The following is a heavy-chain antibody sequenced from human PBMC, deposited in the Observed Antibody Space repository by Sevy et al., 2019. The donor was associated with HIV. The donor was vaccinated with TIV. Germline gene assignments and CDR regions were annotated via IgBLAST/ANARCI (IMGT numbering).Heavy chain of an antibody. D-gene: IGHD6-6*01. CDR1: EFTFDDYA. V-gene: IGHV3-9*01. CDR3: AKGKAARPGEGMDV. Sequence: GGSLRLSCAASEFTFDDYAMHWVRQAPGKGLEWVSGISWNSGSIGYADSVKGRFTISRDNAKNSLYLQMNSLRAEDTALYYCAKGKAARPGEGMDVWGQGTTVTVSS. J-gene: IGHJ6*02. CDR2: ISWNSGSI.